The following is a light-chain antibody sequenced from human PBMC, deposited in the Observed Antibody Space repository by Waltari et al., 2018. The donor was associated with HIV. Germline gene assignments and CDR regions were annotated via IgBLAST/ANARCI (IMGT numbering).Light chain of an antibody. CDR1: SSDVGGYNY. CDR3: SSYTSSSTPV. Sequence: QSALTQPASVSGSPGPSITIPCTGTSSDVGGYNYVSWYQQHPGKAPKLMIYDVSNRPSGVSNRFSGSKSGNTASLTISGLQAEDEADYYCSSYTSSSTPVFGGGTKLTVL. J-gene: IGLJ3*02. V-gene: IGLV2-14*03. CDR2: DVS.